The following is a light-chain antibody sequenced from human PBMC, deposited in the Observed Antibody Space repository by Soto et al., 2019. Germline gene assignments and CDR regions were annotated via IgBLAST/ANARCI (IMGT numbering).Light chain of an antibody. CDR2: DAS. CDR1: QIISSS. J-gene: IGKJ4*01. Sequence: EIVLTQSPATLSLSPGERATLSCRATQIISSSLAWYQQKPGQAPRLLIYDASNRATGIPARFSGSGSGTDFTLTITSLEPEDFAVYYCQQRFNWPFTFGGGTKVDIK. V-gene: IGKV3-11*01. CDR3: QQRFNWPFT.